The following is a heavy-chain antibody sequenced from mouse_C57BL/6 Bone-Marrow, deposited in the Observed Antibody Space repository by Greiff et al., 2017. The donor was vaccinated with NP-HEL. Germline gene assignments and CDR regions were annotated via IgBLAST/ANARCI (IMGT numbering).Heavy chain of an antibody. CDR3: TRRGSSFHYYAMDY. V-gene: IGHV1-15*01. CDR2: IDPETGGT. CDR1: GYTFTDYE. Sequence: VQLQQSGAELVRPGASVTLSCKASGYTFTDYEMHWVKQTPVHGLEWIGAIDPETGGTAYNQKVKGKAILTADKSSSTAYMELRRLTSEDSAVYYCTRRGSSFHYYAMDYWGQGTSVTVSS. J-gene: IGHJ4*01. D-gene: IGHD1-1*01.